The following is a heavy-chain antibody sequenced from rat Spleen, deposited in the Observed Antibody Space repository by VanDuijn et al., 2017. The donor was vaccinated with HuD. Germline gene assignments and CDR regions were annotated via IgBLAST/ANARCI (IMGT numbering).Heavy chain of an antibody. D-gene: IGHD4-3*01. CDR1: GFTFSDYY. J-gene: IGHJ1*01. CDR2: ISYEGTTN. CDR3: ARHQAGYGYFDF. V-gene: IGHV5-22*01. Sequence: EVQLVESGGGLVQPGRSLKLSCAASGFTFSDYYMAWVRQAPKKGLEWVASISYEGTTNYYGDSVKGRFTISRDNAKSTLYLQMDSLRSEDTATYYCARHQAGYGYFDFWGPGTMVTVSS.